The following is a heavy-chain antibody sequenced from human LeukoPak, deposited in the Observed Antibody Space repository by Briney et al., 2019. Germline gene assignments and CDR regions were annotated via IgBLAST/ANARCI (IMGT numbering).Heavy chain of an antibody. D-gene: IGHD2-15*01. J-gene: IGHJ5*02. V-gene: IGHV4-4*07. CDR3: ARVDGSCSGGSCPSGNWFDP. Sequence: KTSETLSLTCTVSGGSISSYYWTWIRQPAGKGLEWIGRIYIFSGSTNYNPSLKSRVTISVDTSKNQFSLKLTSVTAADTAVYYCARVDGSCSGGSCPSGNWFDPWGQGTLVTVSS. CDR2: IYIFSGST. CDR1: GGSISSYY.